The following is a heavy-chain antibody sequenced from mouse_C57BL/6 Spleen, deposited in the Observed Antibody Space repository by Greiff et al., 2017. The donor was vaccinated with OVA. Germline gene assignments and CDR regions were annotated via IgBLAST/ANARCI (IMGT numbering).Heavy chain of an antibody. CDR2: IRNKANNHAT. Sequence: EVMLVESGGGLVQPGGSMKLSCAASGFTFSDAWMDWVRQSPEKGLEWVAEIRNKANNHATYSAESVKGRFTISRDDSKSSVYLKMNSLRAEDTGMDYCTRTIYYGYYYCDYCGQGTTLTVSS. CDR3: TRTIYYGYYYCDY. CDR1: GFTFSDAW. V-gene: IGHV6-6*01. D-gene: IGHD2-3*01. J-gene: IGHJ2*01.